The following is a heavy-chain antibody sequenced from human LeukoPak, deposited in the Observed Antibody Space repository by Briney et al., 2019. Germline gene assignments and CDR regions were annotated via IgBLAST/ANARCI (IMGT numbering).Heavy chain of an antibody. Sequence: SETLSLTCTVSGGSVSSGSYYWSWIRQPPGKGLEWIGYIYYSGSTNYNPSLKSRVTISVDTSKNQFSLKLSSVTAADTAVYYCARGEPYYYDSSGSNLWGRGTLVTVSS. CDR1: GGSVSSGSYY. V-gene: IGHV4-61*01. CDR2: IYYSGST. D-gene: IGHD3-22*01. J-gene: IGHJ2*01. CDR3: ARGEPYYYDSSGSNL.